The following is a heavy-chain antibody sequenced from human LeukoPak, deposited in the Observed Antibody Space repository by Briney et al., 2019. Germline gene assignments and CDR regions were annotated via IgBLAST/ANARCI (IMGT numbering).Heavy chain of an antibody. CDR2: ISGSGGST. J-gene: IGHJ4*02. V-gene: IGHV3-23*01. CDR1: GFTFSNYD. Sequence: GRSLRLSCTASGFTFSNYDMHWVRQAPGKGLEWVSAISGSGGSTYYADSVKGRFTISRDNSKNTLYLQMNSLRAEDTAVYYCANSGSYPFDYWGQGTLVTVSS. D-gene: IGHD1-26*01. CDR3: ANSGSYPFDY.